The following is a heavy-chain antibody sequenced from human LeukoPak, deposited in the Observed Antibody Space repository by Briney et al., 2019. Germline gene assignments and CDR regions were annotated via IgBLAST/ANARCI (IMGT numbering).Heavy chain of an antibody. Sequence: ASVKVSCKASGYTFTSYDINWVRQATGQGLEWMGWMNPNSGNTGYAQKFQGRVTITRNTSISTAYMELSSLRSEDTAVYYCARARGYSYGYSWSHYYYYYMDVWGEGTTVTVSS. CDR3: ARARGYSYGYSWSHYYYYYMDV. J-gene: IGHJ6*03. CDR1: GYTFTSYD. V-gene: IGHV1-8*03. D-gene: IGHD5-18*01. CDR2: MNPNSGNT.